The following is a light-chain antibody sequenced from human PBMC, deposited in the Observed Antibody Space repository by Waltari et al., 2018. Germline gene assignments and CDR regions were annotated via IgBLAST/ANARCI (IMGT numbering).Light chain of an antibody. Sequence: QSALTQPPSASGSPGQSVTISCTGTSSDVGGYNYVSWYQQHPGKAPKVLNYEVNKRPSGVPDRFSGSKSGNTASLTVSGLQAEDEADYYCSSYAGSNNLLFGGGTKLTVL. V-gene: IGLV2-8*01. J-gene: IGLJ2*01. CDR2: EVN. CDR3: SSYAGSNNLL. CDR1: SSDVGGYNY.